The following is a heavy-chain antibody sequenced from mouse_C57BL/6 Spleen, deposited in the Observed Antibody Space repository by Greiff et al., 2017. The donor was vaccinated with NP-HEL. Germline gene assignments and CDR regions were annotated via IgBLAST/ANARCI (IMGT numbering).Heavy chain of an antibody. J-gene: IGHJ3*01. CDR2: IDPETGGT. V-gene: IGHV1-15*01. CDR1: GYTFTDYE. Sequence: VQLQQSGAELVRPGASVTLSCKASGYTFTDYEMHWVKQTPVHGLEWIGAIDPETGGTAYNQKFKGKAILTADKSSSTAYMELRSLTSEDSAVYYCTIYYDYDWFAYWGQGTLVTVSA. CDR3: TIYYDYDWFAY. D-gene: IGHD2-4*01.